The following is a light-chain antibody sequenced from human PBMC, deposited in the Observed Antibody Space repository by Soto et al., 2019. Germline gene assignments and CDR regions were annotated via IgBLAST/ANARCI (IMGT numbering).Light chain of an antibody. CDR2: LEGSGSY. CDR1: SGHSSYS. Sequence: QPVLTQSSSASASLGSSVKLTCTLSSGHSSYSIAWHQQQPGKAPRYLMKLEGSGSYNKGSGVPDRFSGSSSGADRYLTISNLQSEDETDYYCGTWDSNSFYVFGTGTKVTVL. CDR3: GTWDSNSFYV. V-gene: IGLV4-60*03. J-gene: IGLJ1*01.